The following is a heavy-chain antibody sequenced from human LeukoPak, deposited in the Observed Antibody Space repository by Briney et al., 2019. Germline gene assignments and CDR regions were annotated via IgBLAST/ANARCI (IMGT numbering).Heavy chain of an antibody. D-gene: IGHD6-13*01. J-gene: IGHJ4*02. CDR3: AKEGVAAAGHTLYYFDY. CDR2: ISGSGGST. V-gene: IGHV3-23*01. Sequence: GGSLRLSCAASGFTVSNNRMGWVRQAPGKGLEWVSAISGSGGSTYYADSVKGRFTISRDNSKNTLYLQMNSLRAEDTAVYYCAKEGVAAAGHTLYYFDYWGQGTLVTVSS. CDR1: GFTVSNNR.